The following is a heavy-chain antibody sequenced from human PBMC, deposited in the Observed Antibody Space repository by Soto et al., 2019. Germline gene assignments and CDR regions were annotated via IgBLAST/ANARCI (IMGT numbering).Heavy chain of an antibody. CDR2: ISWNGESI. CDR1: GFSFGDYA. J-gene: IGHJ4*02. Sequence: EVQLVESGGGLVQPGRSLRLSCAASGFSFGDYAMQWVRQVPGKGLEWVSSISWNGESIGYADSVKGRFTISRDNGKKSVYLQMNSLRGEDTALYYCAKDVGSSGWYDGFDYWDQGTLVTVS. D-gene: IGHD6-19*01. V-gene: IGHV3-9*01. CDR3: AKDVGSSGWYDGFDY.